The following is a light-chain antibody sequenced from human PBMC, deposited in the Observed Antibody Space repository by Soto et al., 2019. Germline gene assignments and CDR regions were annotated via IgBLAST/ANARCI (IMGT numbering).Light chain of an antibody. Sequence: AIQMTQSPSSLSASVGDRVTITCRASQDIRNDLGWYQQRPGKPPKVLIYAASNLQSGVPPRFSGSGSGTDFTLTISSLQPVDFATYYCLQDYNRPYTFGQGTKLEF. CDR3: LQDYNRPYT. J-gene: IGKJ2*01. CDR2: AAS. V-gene: IGKV1-6*01. CDR1: QDIRND.